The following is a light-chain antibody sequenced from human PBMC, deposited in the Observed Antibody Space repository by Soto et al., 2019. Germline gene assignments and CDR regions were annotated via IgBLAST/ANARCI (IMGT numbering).Light chain of an antibody. V-gene: IGKV1-27*01. CDR2: AAS. CDR3: QKYTNVPA. Sequence: DIQMTQSPSSLSASVGDRVTITCRASQGISNYVAWYQQIPGKVPKLLISAASTLQSGVPSRFSGSGSGTDFTLTISILQPEDVATYYCQKYTNVPAFGGGTKVEIK. CDR1: QGISNY. J-gene: IGKJ4*01.